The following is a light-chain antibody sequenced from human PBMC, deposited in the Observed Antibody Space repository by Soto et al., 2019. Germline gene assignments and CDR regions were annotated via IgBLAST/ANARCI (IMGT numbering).Light chain of an antibody. CDR1: QTISSSY. CDR2: GAS. Sequence: EIVLTQSPGTLSLSPGKRVTLSCRASQTISSSYLAWYQQKPGQAPRLLIYGASSRATGIPDRFSGSGSGTDFTLTISRLEPEDFAVYYCQQYGNSPWTFGQGTKVEIK. CDR3: QQYGNSPWT. J-gene: IGKJ1*01. V-gene: IGKV3-20*01.